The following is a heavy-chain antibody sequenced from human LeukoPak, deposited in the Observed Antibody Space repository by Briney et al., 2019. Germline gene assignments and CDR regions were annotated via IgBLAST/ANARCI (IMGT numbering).Heavy chain of an antibody. J-gene: IGHJ4*02. CDR2: ISAYSGNT. Sequence: ASVKVSCKASGYTFTTYGISWVRQAPGQGLEWMGWISAYSGNTNYAQKVRGRVTMTTHTSTGTAYMELRSLRSDDAAVYYCARGDGSGWPNFDYWGQGTLVTVSS. V-gene: IGHV1-18*01. CDR1: GYTFTTYG. CDR3: ARGDGSGWPNFDY. D-gene: IGHD6-19*01.